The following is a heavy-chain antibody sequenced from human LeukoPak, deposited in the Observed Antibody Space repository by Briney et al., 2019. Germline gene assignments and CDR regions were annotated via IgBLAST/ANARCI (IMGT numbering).Heavy chain of an antibody. J-gene: IGHJ4*02. D-gene: IGHD6-13*01. CDR3: ARDLGLGSGQQLVREFDY. V-gene: IGHV3-48*01. CDR2: ISSSSSTI. Sequence: GGSLRLSCAASGFTFSRYSMNWVRQAPGKGLDWVAFISSSSSTIFYADSVKGRFTISRDNAKNSLYLQMNSLRAEDTAVYYCARDLGLGSGQQLVREFDYWGQGTLVTVSS. CDR1: GFTFSRYS.